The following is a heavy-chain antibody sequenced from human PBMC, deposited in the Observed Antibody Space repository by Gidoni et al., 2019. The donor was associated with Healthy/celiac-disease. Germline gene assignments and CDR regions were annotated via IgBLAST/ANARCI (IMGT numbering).Heavy chain of an antibody. D-gene: IGHD6-13*01. CDR1: GFTFRSYG. J-gene: IGHJ5*02. Sequence: QVQLVESGGGVVQPGRSLRLSCAASGFTFRSYGMHWVRQAPGKGLEWVAVISYDGSNKYYADSVKGRFTISRDNSKNTLYLQMNSLRAEDTAVYYCAKDRGSSSWYDEVGWFDPWGQGTLVTVSS. CDR3: AKDRGSSSWYDEVGWFDP. CDR2: ISYDGSNK. V-gene: IGHV3-30*18.